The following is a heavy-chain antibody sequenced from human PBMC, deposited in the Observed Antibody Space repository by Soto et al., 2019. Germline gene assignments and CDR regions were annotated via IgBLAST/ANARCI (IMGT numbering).Heavy chain of an antibody. CDR1: GYTFTSYY. D-gene: IGHD3-22*01. CDR3: ARCYDSGGYYFDY. J-gene: IGHJ4*02. CDR2: INPSGGST. V-gene: IGHV1-46*01. Sequence: QVQLVQSGAEVKKPGASVKVSCKASGYTFTSYYMHWVRQAPGQGLEWMGVINPSGGSTSYAQRFQGRVTMTRDTYTSTVYMGLSSLRSEDTAVYYCARCYDSGGYYFDYWGQGTLVTVSS.